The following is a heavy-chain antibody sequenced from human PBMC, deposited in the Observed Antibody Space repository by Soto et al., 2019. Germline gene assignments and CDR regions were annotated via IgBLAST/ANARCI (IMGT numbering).Heavy chain of an antibody. Sequence: EVQLVESGGGLVQPGGSLRLSCAASGFTVSSNYMSWVRQAPGKGLEWVSVIYSGGSTYYADSVKGRFTISRDNSRNTLYLQMNSLRAEDTAVYYCARDYYSSSWYGLVNYWGQGTLVTVSS. J-gene: IGHJ4*02. CDR1: GFTVSSNY. CDR3: ARDYYSSSWYGLVNY. CDR2: IYSGGST. V-gene: IGHV3-66*01. D-gene: IGHD6-13*01.